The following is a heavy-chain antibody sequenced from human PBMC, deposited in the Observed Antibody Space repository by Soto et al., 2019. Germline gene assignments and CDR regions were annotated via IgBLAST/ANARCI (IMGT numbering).Heavy chain of an antibody. CDR3: ASYLPILYYGSGSYYAFDI. J-gene: IGHJ3*02. Sequence: GESLKISCKGSGYTFTSDGISWVRQAAGQGLEWMGWISAYNGNTNYAQKLQGRVTMTTDTSTSTAYMELRSLRSDDTAVYYCASYLPILYYGSGSYYAFDIWGQGTMVTVSS. CDR1: GYTFTSDG. D-gene: IGHD3-10*01. V-gene: IGHV1-18*01. CDR2: ISAYNGNT.